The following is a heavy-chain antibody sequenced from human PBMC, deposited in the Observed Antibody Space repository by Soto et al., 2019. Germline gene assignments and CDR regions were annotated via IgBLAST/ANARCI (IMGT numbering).Heavy chain of an antibody. J-gene: IGHJ4*02. V-gene: IGHV4-34*01. CDR2: INHDGIT. Sequence: SQTLSLTCAISGGSFSGYYWSWIRQPPGKGLEWIGEINHDGITNYNPSLKSRVTISLDTSKNQFSLKLTSVTAADTAVYYCAGRYCTGGSCYRPWGQGTLVTVSS. CDR3: AGRYCTGGSCYRP. CDR1: GGSFSGYY. D-gene: IGHD2-15*01.